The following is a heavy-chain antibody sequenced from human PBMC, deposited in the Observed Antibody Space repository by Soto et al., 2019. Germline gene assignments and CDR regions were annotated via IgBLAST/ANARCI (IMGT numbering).Heavy chain of an antibody. V-gene: IGHV1-3*01. CDR1: GGTFSSYT. D-gene: IGHD3-22*01. Sequence: ASVKVSCKASGGTFSSYTISWVRQAPGQRLEWMGWINAGNGNTKFSQKFQGRVTITRDTSASTAYMELRGLRSEDTAVYYCAILGTYYFDNSDNYFVFWGQGTLVTVSS. J-gene: IGHJ4*02. CDR3: AILGTYYFDNSDNYFVF. CDR2: INAGNGNT.